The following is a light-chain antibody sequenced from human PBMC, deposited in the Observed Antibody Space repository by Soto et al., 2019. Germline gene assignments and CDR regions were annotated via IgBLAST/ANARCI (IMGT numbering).Light chain of an antibody. J-gene: IGLJ3*02. V-gene: IGLV4-60*02. CDR1: SGHSTYI. Sequence: QSVLTQSSSASASLGSSVKLTCILSSGHSTYIIAWHQQQPGKAPRFLMTLDRSGSYNRGSGVPDRFSGSSAGADRYLTISNLHFEDEGDYYCETWYSTTHKVFGGGTKLTVL. CDR2: LDRSGSY. CDR3: ETWYSTTHKV.